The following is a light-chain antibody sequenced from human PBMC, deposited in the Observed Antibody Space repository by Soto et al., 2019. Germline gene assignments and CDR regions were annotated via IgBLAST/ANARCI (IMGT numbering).Light chain of an antibody. V-gene: IGKV3-20*01. Sequence: EIVLTQSPGTLSLSPGERATLSCRASQSVSSSYLAWYQQKPGQAPRLVIHSTSVRATGIPDRFVGSGSGTDFTLTISRLEPEDFAVYYCQQYGSSPWTFGQGTKVDIK. J-gene: IGKJ1*01. CDR3: QQYGSSPWT. CDR2: STS. CDR1: QSVSSSY.